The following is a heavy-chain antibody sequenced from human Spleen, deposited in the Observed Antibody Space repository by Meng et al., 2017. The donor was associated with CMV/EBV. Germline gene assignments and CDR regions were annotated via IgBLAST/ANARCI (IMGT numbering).Heavy chain of an antibody. CDR3: AHDLVGTTCFDY. V-gene: IGHV2-5*01. J-gene: IGHJ4*02. CDR1: GFSLSTTGVG. D-gene: IGHD1-26*01. Sequence: TFSGFSLSTTGVGVSWSRQPQGKALDWLALIYWNDEKRYSPSLKNRLTITKDTSNNQVVLTMSNMDTVDTATYFCAHDLVGTTCFDYWGQGTLVTVSS. CDR2: IYWNDEK.